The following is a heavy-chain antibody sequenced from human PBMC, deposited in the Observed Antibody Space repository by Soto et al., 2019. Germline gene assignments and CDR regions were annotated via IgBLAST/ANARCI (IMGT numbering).Heavy chain of an antibody. J-gene: IGHJ4*02. CDR1: GFAFSSYS. CDR2: ISSSSSYI. D-gene: IGHD6-13*01. CDR3: ASRHSGYSSSWYRRDC. Sequence: XESLRLSCAASGFAFSSYSMNWVRQAPGKGLEWVSSISSSSSYIYYADSVKGRFTISRDNAKNSLSLQMNSLRAEDTAVYYCASRHSGYSSSWYRRDCWGQGTLVTVSS. V-gene: IGHV3-21*01.